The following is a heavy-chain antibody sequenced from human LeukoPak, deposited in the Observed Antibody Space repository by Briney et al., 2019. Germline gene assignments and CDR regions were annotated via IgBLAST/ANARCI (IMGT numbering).Heavy chain of an antibody. V-gene: IGHV3-11*06. CDR1: EFTFSDYY. Sequence: GGSLRLSCAASEFTFSDYYMSWIRQAPGKGLEWVSSISSSSSDKYYADSVKGRFTISRDNAKNSLYLQMNSLRAEDTAVYYCARGGVSRIAVAGTYAFDIWGQGTMVTVSS. D-gene: IGHD6-19*01. J-gene: IGHJ3*02. CDR2: ISSSSSDK. CDR3: ARGGVSRIAVAGTYAFDI.